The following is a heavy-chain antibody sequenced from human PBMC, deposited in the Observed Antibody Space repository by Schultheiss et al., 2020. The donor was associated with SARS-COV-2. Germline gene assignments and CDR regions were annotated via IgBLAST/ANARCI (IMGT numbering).Heavy chain of an antibody. CDR3: AGGLGVDSPFDP. CDR1: GGSISSGGYS. Sequence: SETLSLTCAVSGGSISSGGYSWSWIRQPPGKGLEWIGYIYHSGSTYYNPSLKSPVTISVDRSKTQFSLKLSSVTAAGTALYYCAGGLGVDSPFDPWGQGTLVTVSS. CDR2: IYHSGST. V-gene: IGHV4-30-2*01. J-gene: IGHJ5*02. D-gene: IGHD3-10*01.